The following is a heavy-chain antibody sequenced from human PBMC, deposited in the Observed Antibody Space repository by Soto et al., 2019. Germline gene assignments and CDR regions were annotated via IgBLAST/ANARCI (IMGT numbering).Heavy chain of an antibody. CDR1: EFTFIAYA. Sequence: QVQLVESGGGVVQPGRSLRLSCAASEFTFIAYAMHWVRQAPGKGLEWVATISSEEGRKKQYADSVKGRFTISRDNSKNTLYLEMNSLRPEDTAVFYCARAPSSSWHTKDYWGQGTLVTVSS. J-gene: IGHJ4*02. CDR3: ARAPSSSWHTKDY. D-gene: IGHD2-2*01. V-gene: IGHV3-30*04. CDR2: ISSEEGRKK.